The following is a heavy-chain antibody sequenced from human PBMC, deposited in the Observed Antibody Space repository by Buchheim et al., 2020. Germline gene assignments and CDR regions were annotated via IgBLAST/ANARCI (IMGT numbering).Heavy chain of an antibody. CDR3: ARQGVAEQNVIDY. CDR1: GGSISSSSYY. J-gene: IGHJ4*02. V-gene: IGHV4-39*01. Sequence: QLQLQESGPGLVKPSETLSLTCTVSGGSISSSSYYWGWIRQPPGKGLEWIGSIYYSGSTYYNPSLKSRVTISVDTSKNQFPLKLSSVTAADTAVYYCARQGVAEQNVIDYWGQGTL. D-gene: IGHD1-1*01. CDR2: IYYSGST.